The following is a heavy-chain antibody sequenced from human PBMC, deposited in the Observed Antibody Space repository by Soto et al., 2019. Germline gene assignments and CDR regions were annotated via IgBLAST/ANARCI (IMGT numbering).Heavy chain of an antibody. CDR3: ARDDGNGYYS. D-gene: IGHD3-3*01. CDR2: IYYSGST. Sequence: SETLSLTCTVSGGSISSYYWSWIRQPPGKGLEWIGYIYYSGSTNYNPSLKSRVTISVDTSKNQFSLKLSSVTAADTAVYYCARDDGNGYYSWGQGTLVTVSS. CDR1: GGSISSYY. J-gene: IGHJ5*02. V-gene: IGHV4-59*01.